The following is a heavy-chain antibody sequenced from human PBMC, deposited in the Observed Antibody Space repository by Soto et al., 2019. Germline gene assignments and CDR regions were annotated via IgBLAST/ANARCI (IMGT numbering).Heavy chain of an antibody. Sequence: ESGGGVVQPGRSLRLSCAASGFTFSSYGMHWVRQAPGKGLEWVAVIWYDGSNKYYADSVKGRFTISRDNSKNTLYLQMNSLGAEDTAVYYCAREVQKARRSPGGWFDPWGQGTLVTVSS. D-gene: IGHD1-1*01. CDR3: AREVQKARRSPGGWFDP. CDR1: GFTFSSYG. V-gene: IGHV3-33*01. J-gene: IGHJ5*02. CDR2: IWYDGSNK.